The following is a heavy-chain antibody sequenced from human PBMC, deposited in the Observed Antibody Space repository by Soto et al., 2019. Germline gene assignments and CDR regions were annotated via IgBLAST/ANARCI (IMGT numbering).Heavy chain of an antibody. CDR2: IYYSGST. V-gene: IGHV4-59*01. D-gene: IGHD4-17*01. Sequence: ESLSLTCNVSGGSISSYYWTWIRQPPGKGLEWIGYIYYSGSTNYNPSLKSRVTMSMDTSKNQFSLNLSSVTAADTAVYYCVTYSRNGDYVFHYSGQGILVTGSS. CDR1: GGSISSYY. J-gene: IGHJ4*02. CDR3: VTYSRNGDYVFHY.